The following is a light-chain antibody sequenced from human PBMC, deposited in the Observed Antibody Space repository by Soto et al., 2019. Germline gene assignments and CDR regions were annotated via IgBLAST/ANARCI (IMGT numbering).Light chain of an antibody. V-gene: IGLV2-11*01. CDR3: CSYAGSYTPVI. J-gene: IGLJ2*01. CDR1: SSDVGFYNY. CDR2: DVS. Sequence: QSVLTQPRSVSGSPGQSVTISCTGTSSDVGFYNYVSWYQQHPGKAPKVMIYDVSKWPSGVPDRFSGSKSGNTASLTISGLQAEDEADYYCCSYAGSYTPVIVGGGTKLTVL.